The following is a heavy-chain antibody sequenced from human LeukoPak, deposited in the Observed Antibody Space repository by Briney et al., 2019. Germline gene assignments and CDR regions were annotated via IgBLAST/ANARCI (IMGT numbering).Heavy chain of an antibody. CDR2: IYHSGST. CDR3: ARGITMVRGASGWFDP. D-gene: IGHD3-10*01. CDR1: GGSISSGGYS. Sequence: SQTLSLTCAVSGGSISSGGYSWSWIRQPPGKGLEWIGYIYHSGSTYYNPSLKSRVTISVDRSKNQFSLKLSSVTAADTAVYYCARGITMVRGASGWFDPWGQGTLVTASS. V-gene: IGHV4-30-2*01. J-gene: IGHJ5*02.